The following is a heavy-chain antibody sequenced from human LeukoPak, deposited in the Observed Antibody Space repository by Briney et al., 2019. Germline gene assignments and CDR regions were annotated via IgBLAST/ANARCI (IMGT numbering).Heavy chain of an antibody. Sequence: SETLSLTCAVYGGSFSGYYWSWIRQPPGEGLEWSGEIYHSVSTNYNPSLKSRVTISVDTSKNQLSLKLSSVTAADTAVYYCARAHVLRYFDWLSPEGHWFDPWGQGTLVTVSS. V-gene: IGHV4-34*01. D-gene: IGHD3-9*01. J-gene: IGHJ5*02. CDR3: ARAHVLRYFDWLSPEGHWFDP. CDR2: IYHSVST. CDR1: GGSFSGYY.